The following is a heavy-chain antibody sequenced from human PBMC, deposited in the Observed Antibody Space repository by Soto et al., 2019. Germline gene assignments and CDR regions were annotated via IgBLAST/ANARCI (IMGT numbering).Heavy chain of an antibody. Sequence: SETLSLTCAGYGGSFSGYYWSWIRQPPGKGLEWIGEINHSGSTNYNPSLKSRVTISVDTSKNQFSLKLSSVTAADTAVYYCARTGYYCGGGSCYSLRYYYYGTDVWGQGTTVTVSS. CDR3: ARTGYYCGGGSCYSLRYYYYGTDV. V-gene: IGHV4-34*01. J-gene: IGHJ6*02. CDR2: INHSGST. D-gene: IGHD2-15*01. CDR1: GGSFSGYY.